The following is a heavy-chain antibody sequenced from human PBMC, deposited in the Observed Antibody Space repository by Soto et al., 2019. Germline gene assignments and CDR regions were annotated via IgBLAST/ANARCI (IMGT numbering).Heavy chain of an antibody. J-gene: IGHJ5*02. CDR1: GGSISSGDYY. D-gene: IGHD3-3*01. V-gene: IGHV4-31*03. CDR2: IYYSGST. CDR3: ARWWSGSRQGFDP. Sequence: QVQLQESGPGLVKPSQTLSLTCTVSGGSISSGDYYWSWIRQHPGKGLEWIGYIYYSGSTYYNPSLKSRVTISVDTSKNQFSLQLCSVTAADTAVYYCARWWSGSRQGFDPWGQGTLVTVSS.